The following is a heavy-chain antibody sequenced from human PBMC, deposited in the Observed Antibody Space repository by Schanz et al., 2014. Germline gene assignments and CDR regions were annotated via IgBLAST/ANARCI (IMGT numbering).Heavy chain of an antibody. Sequence: EVQLVASGGGLVKPGGSLRVSCAASGFTFSTYNMIWVRQAPGKGLEWVANIKQDGSERYYVDSVKGRFTISRDNSKNTLYLQMNSLRAEDTAVYYCARQRSYFYAMDVWGQGTTVTVSS. V-gene: IGHV3-7*03. J-gene: IGHJ6*02. CDR1: GFTFSTYN. CDR3: ARQRSYFYAMDV. CDR2: IKQDGSER.